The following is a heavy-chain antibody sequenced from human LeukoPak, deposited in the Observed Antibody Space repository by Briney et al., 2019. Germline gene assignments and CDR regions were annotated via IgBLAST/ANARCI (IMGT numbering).Heavy chain of an antibody. Sequence: SETLSLTCTISGASISTGGFYWTWIRQPPGKGLEWIGYIYYSGSTYYNPSLKSRVTISVDTSKNQFSLKLSSVTAADTAVYYCARGGSGSAWFDPWGQGTLVTVSS. D-gene: IGHD3-10*01. J-gene: IGHJ5*02. CDR1: GASISTGGFY. CDR2: IYYSGST. CDR3: ARGGSGSAWFDP. V-gene: IGHV4-31*03.